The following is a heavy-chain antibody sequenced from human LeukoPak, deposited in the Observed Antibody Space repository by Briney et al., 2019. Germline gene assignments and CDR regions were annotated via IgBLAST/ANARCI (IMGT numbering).Heavy chain of an antibody. CDR1: GFTFSNYW. CDR2: INSDGSSA. V-gene: IGHV3-74*01. CDR3: AKDQYYYDSSGLLDY. J-gene: IGHJ4*02. Sequence: GGSLRLSCAASGFTFSNYWMHWVRQAPGKGLVYVSRINSDGSSANYADSVKGRFTISRDNSKNTLYLQMNSLRAEDTAVYYCAKDQYYYDSSGLLDYWGQGTLVTVSS. D-gene: IGHD3-22*01.